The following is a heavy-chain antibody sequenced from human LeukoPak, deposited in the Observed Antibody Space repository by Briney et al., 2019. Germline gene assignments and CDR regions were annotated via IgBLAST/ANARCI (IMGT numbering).Heavy chain of an antibody. CDR2: INHSGST. J-gene: IGHJ6*02. V-gene: IGHV4-34*01. CDR3: ARFASYYYGMDV. Sequence: SETLSLTCAVYGGSFSGYYWSWIRQPPGKGLEWIGEINHSGSTNYNPSLKSRVTISVDTSKNQFSLKLSSVTAADTAVYYCARFASYYYGMDVWGQGTTVTVSS. CDR1: GGSFSGYY.